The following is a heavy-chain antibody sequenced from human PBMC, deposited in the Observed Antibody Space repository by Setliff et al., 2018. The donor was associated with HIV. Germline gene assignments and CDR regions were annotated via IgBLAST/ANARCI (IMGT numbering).Heavy chain of an antibody. J-gene: IGHJ4*02. CDR1: GGSFSGYH. CDR2: INHTGNT. CDR3: ARGKGGLVGPAEFDY. Sequence: SETLSLTCAVYGGSFSGYHWNWIRQFPGKGLEWIGEINHTGNTQYIPSLKSRVTMSEETSKNQFSLKLRSVTAADTAIYFCARGKGGLVGPAEFDYWGPGTLVTVSS. D-gene: IGHD1-26*01. V-gene: IGHV4-34*01.